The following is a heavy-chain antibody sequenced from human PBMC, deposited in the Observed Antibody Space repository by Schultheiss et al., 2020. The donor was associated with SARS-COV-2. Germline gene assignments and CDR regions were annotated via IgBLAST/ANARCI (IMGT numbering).Heavy chain of an antibody. CDR2: ISGSGGST. CDR3: ATYSSSHDAFDI. CDR1: GFTVSSNY. V-gene: IGHV3-23*01. D-gene: IGHD6-6*01. Sequence: GGSLRLSCAASGFTVSSNYMSWVRQAPGKGLEWVSAISGSGGSTYYADSVKGRFTISRDNSKNTLYLQMNSLRAEDTAVYYCATYSSSHDAFDIWGQGTMVTVSS. J-gene: IGHJ3*02.